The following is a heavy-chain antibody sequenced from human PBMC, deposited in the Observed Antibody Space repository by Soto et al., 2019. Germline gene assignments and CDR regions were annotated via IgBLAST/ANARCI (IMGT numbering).Heavy chain of an antibody. Sequence: ASVKVSCKASGGTFSSYAISWVRQAPGQGLEWMGGIIPIFGTANYAQKFQGRVTITADESTSTAYMELSSLRSEDTAVYYCARGTPLGGGYDYYYYGMDVWGQGTTVTVSS. CDR1: GGTFSSYA. CDR3: ARGTPLGGGYDYYYYGMDV. J-gene: IGHJ6*02. V-gene: IGHV1-69*13. CDR2: IIPIFGTA. D-gene: IGHD5-12*01.